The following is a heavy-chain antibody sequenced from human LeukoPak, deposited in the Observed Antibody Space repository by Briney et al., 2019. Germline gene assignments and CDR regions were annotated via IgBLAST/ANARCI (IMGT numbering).Heavy chain of an antibody. CDR1: GDSVNDYY. Sequence: PSETLSLTCTVSGDSVNDYYWNWIRQPPGKGLEWIGYIYYSGSTDYNPSLKSRVTISVDTSKNQFSLKLNSVPAADTAVYYCARGGARGSSAFDVWGQGTMVIVSA. CDR3: ARGGARGSSAFDV. D-gene: IGHD3-10*01. J-gene: IGHJ3*01. CDR2: IYYSGST. V-gene: IGHV4-59*02.